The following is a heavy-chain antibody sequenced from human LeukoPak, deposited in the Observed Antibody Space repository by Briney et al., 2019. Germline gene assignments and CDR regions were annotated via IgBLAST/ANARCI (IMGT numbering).Heavy chain of an antibody. CDR2: VYRDERT. CDR1: GGSVTSTNW. CDR3: AREGGFYRPLDY. Sequence: SETLSLICDVSGGSVTSTNWWPWVRQPPGKGLEWIGEVYRDERTNYNPSLKSRLIMSVDLPENHLSLKLTSVTAADTAVYYCAREGGFYRPLDYSGQATLVTVST. J-gene: IGHJ4*02. D-gene: IGHD3-3*01. V-gene: IGHV4-4*02.